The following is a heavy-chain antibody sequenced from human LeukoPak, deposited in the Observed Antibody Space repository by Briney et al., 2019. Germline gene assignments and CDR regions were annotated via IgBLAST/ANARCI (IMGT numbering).Heavy chain of an antibody. D-gene: IGHD1-26*01. CDR2: IKQDGSEK. CDR3: ARAGGTYYGIAFDI. Sequence: PGGSLRLSCAASGFTFSSYWMSWVRQAPGKGLEWVANIKQDGSEKYYVDSVKGRFTISRDNAKNSLHLQMNSLRAEDTAVYYCARAGGTYYGIAFDIWGQGTMVTVSS. J-gene: IGHJ3*02. V-gene: IGHV3-7*01. CDR1: GFTFSSYW.